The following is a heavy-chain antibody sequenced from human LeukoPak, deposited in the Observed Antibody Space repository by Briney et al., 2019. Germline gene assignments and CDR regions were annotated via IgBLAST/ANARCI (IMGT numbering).Heavy chain of an antibody. V-gene: IGHV4-4*02. CDR3: AGLEGRYSTGLYYYFDY. D-gene: IGHD6-19*01. Sequence: SETLSLTCAVSGGSISSINLWSWVRQPPGKGLEWIGEMYLSGTTHYNPSLKSRVTISIDKSRNQLSLELSSETAADTAVYYCAGLEGRYSTGLYYYFDYWGQGILVTVSS. CDR1: GGSISSINL. J-gene: IGHJ4*02. CDR2: MYLSGTT.